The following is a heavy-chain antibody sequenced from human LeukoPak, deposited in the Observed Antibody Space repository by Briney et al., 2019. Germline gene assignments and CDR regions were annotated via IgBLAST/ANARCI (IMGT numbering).Heavy chain of an antibody. CDR1: GYTFTNYY. Sequence: AAAVKVSCKASGYTFTNYYMHWVRQAPGQELEWMGIINPSGGSTSYAQKFQGRVTMTRDTSTSTVYMELSSLRSEDTAVYYCARDRSSGWYPFDYWGQGTLVTVSS. CDR3: ARDRSSGWYPFDY. J-gene: IGHJ4*02. V-gene: IGHV1-46*01. CDR2: INPSGGST. D-gene: IGHD6-19*01.